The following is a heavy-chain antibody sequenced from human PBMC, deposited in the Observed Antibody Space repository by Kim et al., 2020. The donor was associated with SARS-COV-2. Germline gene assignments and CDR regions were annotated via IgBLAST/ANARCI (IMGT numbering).Heavy chain of an antibody. Sequence: SETLSLTCTVSGGSITYFYWSWVRQPPGKGLEWIGYIYYTGSTNYNPSLESRVTISVDTSNNQFSLKLSSVTAAVTAVYFCARGVSPVVAANWGQGTLVT. J-gene: IGHJ4*02. CDR2: IYYTGST. CDR3: ARGVSPVVAAN. V-gene: IGHV4-59*01. CDR1: GGSITYFY. D-gene: IGHD2-15*01.